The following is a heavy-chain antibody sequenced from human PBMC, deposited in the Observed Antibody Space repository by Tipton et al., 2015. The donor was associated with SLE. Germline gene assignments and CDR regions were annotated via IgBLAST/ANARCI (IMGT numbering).Heavy chain of an antibody. Sequence: TLSLTCAVYGGSFSGYYWSWIRQPPGKGLEWIGEINHSGSTNYNPSLKSRVTISVDTSKNQFSLKLSSVTAADTAVYYCAREGGLLQVSFDIWGQGTMVTVSS. V-gene: IGHV4-34*01. CDR1: GGSFSGYY. D-gene: IGHD3-22*01. J-gene: IGHJ3*02. CDR2: INHSGST. CDR3: AREGGLLQVSFDI.